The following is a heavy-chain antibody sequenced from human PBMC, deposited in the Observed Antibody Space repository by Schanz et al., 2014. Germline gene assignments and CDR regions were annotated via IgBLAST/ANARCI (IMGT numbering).Heavy chain of an antibody. D-gene: IGHD6-19*01. Sequence: QVRLVQSGAEAREPGASVKVSYKATGYMFDTYGFAWVRQAPGQGLEWMGWINPGSGDTKYSPKFQGRVTMTRDTSITTAYMELNRLTYDDTAVYYCARDDGFSSGWGQGTLVTVSS. CDR1: GYMFDTYG. CDR2: INPGSGDT. CDR3: ARDDGFSSG. V-gene: IGHV1-2*02. J-gene: IGHJ4*02.